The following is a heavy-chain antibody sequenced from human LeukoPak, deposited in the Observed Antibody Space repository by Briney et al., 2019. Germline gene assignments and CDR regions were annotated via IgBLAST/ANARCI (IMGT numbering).Heavy chain of an antibody. CDR1: GFSFSDYW. D-gene: IGHD1-1*01. Sequence: GGSLRLSCAPSGFSFSDYWMHWVRQAPGQGLAWVSRINTDGTTTNHADSVTGRFTISRDNAKNMLYLQMDSPRAEDTAVYYCVRGGLEPFDIWGQGTMVTVSS. CDR2: INTDGTTT. J-gene: IGHJ3*02. V-gene: IGHV3-74*01. CDR3: VRGGLEPFDI.